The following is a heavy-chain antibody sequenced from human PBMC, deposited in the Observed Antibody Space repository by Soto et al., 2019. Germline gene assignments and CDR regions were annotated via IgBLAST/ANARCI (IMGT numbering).Heavy chain of an antibody. J-gene: IGHJ5*02. Sequence: EVQLLESGGGLVQPGGSLRLSCAASGFTFSSYARSWVRQAPGKGLEWVSAISGSGGSTYYADSVKGRFTISRDNSKNTLYLQMNSLRAEDTAVYYCAKSLVVVAATRKWFDPWGQGTLVTVSS. CDR3: AKSLVVVAATRKWFDP. D-gene: IGHD2-15*01. CDR2: ISGSGGST. CDR1: GFTFSSYA. V-gene: IGHV3-23*01.